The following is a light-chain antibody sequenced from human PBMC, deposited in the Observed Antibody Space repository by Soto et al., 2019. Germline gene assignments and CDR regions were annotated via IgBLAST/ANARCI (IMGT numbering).Light chain of an antibody. Sequence: EIVLTQSAGTLSLSPGEMATLSCRASQTVSGRYLAWFQQKPGQTPRLIIYDASPRAAGVPDRFSGSRSGTDFALTINRLEAEDFAVYYCQHYGSSPWTFGQGNKVEIK. CDR1: QTVSGRY. J-gene: IGKJ1*01. V-gene: IGKV3-20*01. CDR3: QHYGSSPWT. CDR2: DAS.